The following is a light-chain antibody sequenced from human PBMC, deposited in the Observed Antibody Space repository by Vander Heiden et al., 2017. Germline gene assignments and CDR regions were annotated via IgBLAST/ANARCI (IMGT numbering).Light chain of an antibody. CDR3: QQSDSTPQT. J-gene: IGKJ2*01. CDR1: QSISSY. CDR2: AAS. Sequence: DIQMTQSPSSLSASVGDRVTITCRASQSISSYLNWYQQKPGKAPKLLIYAASSLQSGVPSSFRGSGSGTDFTLTISRLQPEDFTTYYCQQSDSTPQTFGQGTKLEIK. V-gene: IGKV1-39*01.